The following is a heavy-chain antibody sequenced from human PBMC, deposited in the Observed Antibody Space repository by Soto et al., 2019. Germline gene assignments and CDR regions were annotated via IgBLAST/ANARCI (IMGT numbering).Heavy chain of an antibody. V-gene: IGHV5-10-1*01. CDR2: IDPSDSYT. CDR3: ASSGSSAPHDAFDI. Sequence: GESLKISCKGSGYSFTSYWISWVRQMPGKGLEWMGRIDPSDSYTNYSPSFQGHVTISADKSISTAYLQWSSLKATDTAKYYCASSGSSAPHDAFDIWGQGTMVTVSS. D-gene: IGHD1-26*01. J-gene: IGHJ3*02. CDR1: GYSFTSYW.